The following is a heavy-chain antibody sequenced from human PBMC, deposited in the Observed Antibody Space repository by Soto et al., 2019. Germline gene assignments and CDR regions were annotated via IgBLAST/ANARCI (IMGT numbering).Heavy chain of an antibody. D-gene: IGHD2-15*01. CDR3: TRERGYCSGSPCYSFAYDI. V-gene: IGHV3-74*01. CDR1: EFRFTDYW. J-gene: IGHJ3*02. Sequence: GGSLRLSCAASEFRFTDYWMHWVRQAPGKGLVWVSRINVDGSSTIYADSVKGRFTISRDNARNTLYLQMNSLRAEDTAVYYCTRERGYCSGSPCYSFAYDIWGQGTVVTVSS. CDR2: INVDGSST.